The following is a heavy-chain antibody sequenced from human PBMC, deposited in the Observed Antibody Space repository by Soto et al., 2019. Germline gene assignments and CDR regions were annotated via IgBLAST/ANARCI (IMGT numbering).Heavy chain of an antibody. CDR3: ARDTGYTFGSLNY. D-gene: IGHD5-18*01. CDR2: MNAGVGNT. J-gene: IGHJ4*02. Sequence: HVELVQSGADVKKPGASVTISCKASGYPFTAIAFLWLRQAPGQRLEWMGWMNAGVGNTLYSQKFQGRITITRDTSASTAYMELNSLKSEDTAIYYCARDTGYTFGSLNYWGPGTLVTVSS. CDR1: GYPFTAIA. V-gene: IGHV1-3*01.